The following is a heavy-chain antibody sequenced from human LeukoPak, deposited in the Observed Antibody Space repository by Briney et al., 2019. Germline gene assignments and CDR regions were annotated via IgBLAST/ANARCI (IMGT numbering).Heavy chain of an antibody. Sequence: GGSLRLSCAASGFTFSDYTMTWVRQAPGKGLEWDGSISSDSSYIDYADSVKGRFTISRDNAKNSLFLKTDTLRGDDTGIYYCARDPNVLGITPYYFDFWGQGTLVTVSS. CDR1: GFTFSDYT. D-gene: IGHD3-10*02. V-gene: IGHV3-21*01. CDR2: ISSDSSYI. J-gene: IGHJ4*02. CDR3: ARDPNVLGITPYYFDF.